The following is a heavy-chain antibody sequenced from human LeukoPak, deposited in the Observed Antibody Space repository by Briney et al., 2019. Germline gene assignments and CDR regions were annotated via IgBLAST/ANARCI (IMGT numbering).Heavy chain of an antibody. J-gene: IGHJ4*02. CDR1: GGTFSSYA. CDR2: IIPILGIA. Sequence: GASVKVSCKASGGTFSSYAISWVRQAPGQGLEWMGRIIPILGIANYAQKFQGRVTITADKSTSTAYMELRSLRSDDTAVYYCAISPSIAVAGTMGDYWGQGTLVTVSS. CDR3: AISPSIAVAGTMGDY. D-gene: IGHD6-19*01. V-gene: IGHV1-69*04.